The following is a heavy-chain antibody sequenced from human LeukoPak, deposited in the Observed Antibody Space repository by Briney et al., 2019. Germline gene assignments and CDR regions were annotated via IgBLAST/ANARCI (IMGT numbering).Heavy chain of an antibody. CDR2: ISSNGSST. J-gene: IGHJ4*02. CDR3: EIGIAVAAFDY. V-gene: IGHV3-64D*06. Sequence: GGSLRLSCAASGFTFTSYYMQWVRQAPGKGLVCVSRISSNGSSTFYADSVKGRFTISRDNSKNTLYLQMSSLRAEDTAVYYCEIGIAVAAFDYWGQGTLVTVSS. D-gene: IGHD6-19*01. CDR1: GFTFTSYY.